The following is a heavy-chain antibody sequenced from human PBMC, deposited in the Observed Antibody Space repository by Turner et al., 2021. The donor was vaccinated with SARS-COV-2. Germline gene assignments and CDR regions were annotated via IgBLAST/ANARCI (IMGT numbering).Heavy chain of an antibody. D-gene: IGHD3-22*01. CDR1: GFIFSSDS. J-gene: IGHJ4*02. Sequence: EVQLVESGGGLVKPGGSLGLSCAASGFIFSSDSMNWVRQAPGKGLEWGSSISSSSSYIYYADALKGRFTISRDNAKNSLYRQMNSLRAEDTAVYYCARWTSYYYDNSGYYPAQFDYWGQGTLVTVSS. CDR3: ARWTSYYYDNSGYYPAQFDY. V-gene: IGHV3-21*01. CDR2: ISSSSSYI.